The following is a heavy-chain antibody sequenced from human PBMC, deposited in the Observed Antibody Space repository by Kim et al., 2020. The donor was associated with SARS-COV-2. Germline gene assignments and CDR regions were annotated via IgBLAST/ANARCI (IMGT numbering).Heavy chain of an antibody. J-gene: IGHJ4*02. CDR1: GGSFSGYY. CDR3: ARGRRYNWNRNDFDY. CDR2: INHSGST. V-gene: IGHV4-34*01. Sequence: SETLSLTCAVYGGSFSGYYWSWIRQPPGKGLEWIGEINHSGSTNYNPSLKSRVTISVDTSKNQFSLKLSSVTAADTAVYYCARGRRYNWNRNDFDYWGQGTLVTVSS. D-gene: IGHD1-20*01.